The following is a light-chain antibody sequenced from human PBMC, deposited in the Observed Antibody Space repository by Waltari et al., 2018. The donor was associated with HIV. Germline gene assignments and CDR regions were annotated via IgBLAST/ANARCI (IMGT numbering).Light chain of an antibody. CDR2: DDG. CDR3: QLWDTTSDHPV. J-gene: IGLJ3*02. Sequence: SYVLTQPPSVSVAPGQTARITCGGDNIGSQSVHWYQQKPGQAPLLVVFDDGDRPSGIPERFSGSNSGNTATLTIGRVEAGDEADYYCQLWDTTSDHPVFGGGTKLTVL. CDR1: NIGSQS. V-gene: IGLV3-21*02.